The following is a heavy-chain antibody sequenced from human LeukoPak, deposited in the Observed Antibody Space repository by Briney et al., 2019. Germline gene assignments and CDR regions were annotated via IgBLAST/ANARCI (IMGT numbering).Heavy chain of an antibody. Sequence: ASVKVSCKASGYTFTGYYMHWVRQAPGQGLEWMGWINPNSGGTNYAQKFQGRVTMTRDTSISTAYMELSRLRSDDTAVYYCARGRYSSSSELGTWGQGTLVTVSS. V-gene: IGHV1-2*02. J-gene: IGHJ5*02. CDR1: GYTFTGYY. CDR3: ARGRYSSSSELGT. CDR2: INPNSGGT. D-gene: IGHD6-6*01.